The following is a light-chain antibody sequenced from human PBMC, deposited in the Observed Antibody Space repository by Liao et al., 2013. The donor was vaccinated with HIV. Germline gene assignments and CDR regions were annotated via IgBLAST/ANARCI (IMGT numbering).Light chain of an antibody. J-gene: IGLJ2*01. V-gene: IGLV3-21*01. Sequence: SYVLTLPPSVSVAPGKTARITCGGNDIGSKGVHWYQQKPGQAPVLVIYYDSDRPSGIPERFSGSNSGNTATLTISRVEAGDEADFYCQVWDSSSDHLVFGGGTKLTVL. CDR3: QVWDSSSDHLV. CDR2: YDS. CDR1: DIGSKG.